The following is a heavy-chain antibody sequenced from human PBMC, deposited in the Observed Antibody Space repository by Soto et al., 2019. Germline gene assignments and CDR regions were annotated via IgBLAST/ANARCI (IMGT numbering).Heavy chain of an antibody. J-gene: IGHJ4*02. CDR2: ISWNSGSI. CDR3: AKERMGLKYSSSSGLDY. CDR1: GFTFDDYA. V-gene: IGHV3-9*01. Sequence: EVQLVESGGGLVQPGRSLRLSCAASGFTFDDYAMHWVRQAPGKGLEWVSGISWNSGSIGYAESVKGRFTISRDNAKNSLYLQMNSLRADDTALYYGAKERMGLKYSSSSGLDYWGQGPLVTVSS. D-gene: IGHD6-6*01.